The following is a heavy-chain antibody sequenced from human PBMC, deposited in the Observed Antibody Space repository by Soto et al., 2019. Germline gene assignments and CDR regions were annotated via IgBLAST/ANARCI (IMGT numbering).Heavy chain of an antibody. CDR3: ARAPYYYGSGSNIRYYYYYYGMDV. J-gene: IGHJ6*02. Sequence: SETLSLTCTVSGGSISSGGYYWSWIRQHPGKGLEWIGYIYYSGSTYYNPSLKSRVTISVDTSKNQFSLKLSSVTAADTAVYYCARAPYYYGSGSNIRYYYYYYGMDVWGQGTTVTVSS. CDR2: IYYSGST. V-gene: IGHV4-31*03. CDR1: GGSISSGGYY. D-gene: IGHD3-10*01.